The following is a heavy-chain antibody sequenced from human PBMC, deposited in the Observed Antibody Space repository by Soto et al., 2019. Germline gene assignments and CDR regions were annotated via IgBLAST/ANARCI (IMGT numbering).Heavy chain of an antibody. CDR3: ARPSIFGVYDDY. CDR2: IYYSGST. V-gene: IGHV4-59*08. J-gene: IGHJ4*02. CDR1: GTSITSYY. Sequence: SETLSITCTVSGTSITSYYWSWIRQPPGRGLEWIANIYYSGSTNYNPSLKSRVTMSVDTSKNHVSLKLTSVTAADTAVYYCARPSIFGVYDDYWGQGILVT. D-gene: IGHD5-12*01.